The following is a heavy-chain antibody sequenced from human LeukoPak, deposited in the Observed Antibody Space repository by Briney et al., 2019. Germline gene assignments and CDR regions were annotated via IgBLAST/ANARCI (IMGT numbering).Heavy chain of an antibody. CDR1: GYTFTGYY. Sequence: ASVKLSCKAAGYTFTGYYMHWERQAPGQGLEWMGWINPNSGGTNYAQKFQGRVNMTRDTSISTAYMELSRLRSDDTAVYYCARDISLVPRGDYWGQGTLVTVSS. J-gene: IGHJ4*02. V-gene: IGHV1-2*02. CDR2: INPNSGGT. CDR3: ARDISLVPRGDY. D-gene: IGHD6-13*01.